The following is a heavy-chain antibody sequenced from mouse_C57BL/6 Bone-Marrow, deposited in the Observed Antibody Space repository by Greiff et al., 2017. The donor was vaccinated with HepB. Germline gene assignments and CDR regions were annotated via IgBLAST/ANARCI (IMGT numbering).Heavy chain of an antibody. Sequence: QVQLKQPGAELVKPGASVKLSCKASGYTFTSYWMQWVKQRPGQGLEWIGEIDPSDSYTNYNQKFKGKATLTVDTSSSTAYMQLSSLTSEDSAVYYCARDYYGRGYYFDYWGQGTTLTVSS. CDR2: IDPSDSYT. CDR1: GYTFTSYW. J-gene: IGHJ2*01. D-gene: IGHD1-1*01. V-gene: IGHV1-50*01. CDR3: ARDYYGRGYYFDY.